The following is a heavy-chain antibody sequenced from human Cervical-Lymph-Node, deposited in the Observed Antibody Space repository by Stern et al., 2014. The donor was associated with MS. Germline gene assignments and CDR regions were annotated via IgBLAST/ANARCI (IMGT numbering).Heavy chain of an antibody. V-gene: IGHV3-33*01. D-gene: IGHD3-3*01. CDR2: IWYDGSNK. CDR1: GFTFSSYG. CDR3: ARDSPQDITISRVIENYYYGMDV. J-gene: IGHJ6*02. Sequence: VQLVESGGGVVQPGRSLRLSCAASGFTFSSYGMHWVRQAPGKGLEWVAVIWYDGSNKYYADSVKGRFTISRDNSKNTLYLQMNSLRAEDTAVYYCARDSPQDITISRVIENYYYGMDVWGQGTTVTVSS.